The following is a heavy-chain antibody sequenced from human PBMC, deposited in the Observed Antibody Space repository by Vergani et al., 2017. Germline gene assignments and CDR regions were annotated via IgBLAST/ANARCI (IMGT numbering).Heavy chain of an antibody. J-gene: IGHJ1*01. CDR1: GGSISSSSYY. D-gene: IGHD2-2*01. Sequence: QLQLQESGPGLVKPSETLSLTCTVSGGSISSSSYYWGWIRQPPGKGLEWIGSIYYSGSTYYNPSLKSRVTISVDTSKNRFSLKLSSVTAADTAVYYCARGYCSSTSCYASAEYFQHWGQGTLVTVSS. CDR3: ARGYCSSTSCYASAEYFQH. V-gene: IGHV4-39*07. CDR2: IYYSGST.